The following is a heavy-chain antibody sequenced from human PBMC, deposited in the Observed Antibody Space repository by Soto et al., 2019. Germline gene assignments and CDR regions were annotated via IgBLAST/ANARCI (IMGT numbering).Heavy chain of an antibody. D-gene: IGHD3-9*01. CDR3: ARDIRRYFDWLSDYYYYYGMDV. CDR2: IYSSGST. V-gene: IGHV4-59*01. J-gene: IGHJ6*02. CDR1: GGSISHFY. Sequence: PSETLSLTCTVSGGSISHFYWSWIRQSPGKGLEWLGFIYSSGSTRYNPSLKSRITMSIDTSKNQFSLKLSSVTAADTAAYYCARDIRRYFDWLSDYYYYYGMDVWGQGTTVTVSS.